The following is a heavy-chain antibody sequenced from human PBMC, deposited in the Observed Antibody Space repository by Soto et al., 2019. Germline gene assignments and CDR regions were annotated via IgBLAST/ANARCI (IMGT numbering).Heavy chain of an antibody. CDR1: GFSFTAYA. V-gene: IGHV3-23*01. J-gene: IGHJ4*02. CDR2: VTDSGDVT. CDR3: ARDPRMPLDS. Sequence: EVQLLESGGGLEQPGNSLRLSCAASGFSFTAYAMSWVRQVPGKGLEWVSTVTDSGDVTYYADSVKGRFTISRDNSKNTLYLQMNSLRAEDTAVYYCARDPRMPLDSWGQGTLVTVSS. D-gene: IGHD2-2*01.